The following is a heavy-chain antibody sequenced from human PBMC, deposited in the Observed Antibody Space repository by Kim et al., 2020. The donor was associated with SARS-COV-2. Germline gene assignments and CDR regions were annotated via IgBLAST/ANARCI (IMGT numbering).Heavy chain of an antibody. Sequence: GGSLRLTCAASGFTLSSYSMSWVRQAPGKGLEWVSTLSSDSQYIVYTDTVKGRFTISSDSAKNSLYLQMNSLRAEDTTVYYCARDSSGWSRDYWGQGTLV. CDR2: LSSDSQYI. CDR3: ARDSSGWSRDY. CDR1: GFTLSSYS. J-gene: IGHJ4*02. V-gene: IGHV3-21*01. D-gene: IGHD6-19*01.